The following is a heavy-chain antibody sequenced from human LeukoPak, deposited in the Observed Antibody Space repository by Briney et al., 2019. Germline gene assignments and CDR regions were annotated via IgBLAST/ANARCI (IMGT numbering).Heavy chain of an antibody. CDR2: ISYSGSP. CDR3: ARVGHIVAAGTYDW. J-gene: IGHJ4*02. Sequence: SETLSLTCTVSGASISSYYWSWIRQPPGKGLEWIGYISYSGSPNYNPSLKSRVTISADTSKNQFSLDLSSVTAADTAVYYCARVGHIVAAGTYDWWGQGTLVTVSS. V-gene: IGHV4-59*08. CDR1: GASISSYY. D-gene: IGHD6-13*01.